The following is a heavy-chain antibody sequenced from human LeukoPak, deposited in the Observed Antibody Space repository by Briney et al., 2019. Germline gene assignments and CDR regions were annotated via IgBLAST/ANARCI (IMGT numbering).Heavy chain of an antibody. CDR3: ARGIDSASPPLGTFEI. CDR2: ISAYNGNT. D-gene: IGHD1-26*01. V-gene: IGHV1-18*04. J-gene: IGHJ3*02. Sequence: GASVKVSCKGSGGTFSRYAISWVRQAPGQGLEWVGWISAYNGNTNYEQKLQGRVTMTRDTYTSTVYMELRSLRSDDTAVYYCARGIDSASPPLGTFEIWGQGTMVTVSS. CDR1: GGTFSRYA.